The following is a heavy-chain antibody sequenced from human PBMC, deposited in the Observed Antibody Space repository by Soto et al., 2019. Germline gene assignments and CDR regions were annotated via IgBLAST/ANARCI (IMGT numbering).Heavy chain of an antibody. D-gene: IGHD6-13*01. V-gene: IGHV1-18*01. Sequence: ASVKVSCKASGYTFTSYGISWVRQAPGQGLEWMGWISAYNGNTNYAQILQGRVTMTTDTSTSTAYMELRSLRSDDTAVYYCARDKRRIAAGGLLWFDPWGQGTLVTVSS. J-gene: IGHJ5*02. CDR3: ARDKRRIAAGGLLWFDP. CDR2: ISAYNGNT. CDR1: GYTFTSYG.